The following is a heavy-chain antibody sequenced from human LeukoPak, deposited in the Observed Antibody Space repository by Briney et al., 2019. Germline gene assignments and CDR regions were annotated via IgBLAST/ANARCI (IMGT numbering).Heavy chain of an antibody. CDR2: ISSSGNTI. V-gene: IGHV3-11*01. CDR1: GFTFSDYY. J-gene: IGHJ4*02. D-gene: IGHD6-19*01. Sequence: NPGGSLRLSCAASGFTFSDYYMSWIRQAPGKGLEWVSYISSSGNTIYYADSVKGRFTISRDNAKNSLFLQMDSLRAEDTALYYCASAYSSAWYFLDYWGQGTLVTVSS. CDR3: ASAYSSAWYFLDY.